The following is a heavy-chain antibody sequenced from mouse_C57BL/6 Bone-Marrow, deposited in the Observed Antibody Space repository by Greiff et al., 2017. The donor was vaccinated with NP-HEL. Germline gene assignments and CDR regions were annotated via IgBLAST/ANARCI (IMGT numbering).Heavy chain of an antibody. V-gene: IGHV1-81*01. CDR2: IYPRSGNT. CDR3: ARWLLRGFAY. CDR1: GYTFTSYG. Sequence: VKLQQSGAELARPGASVKLSCKASGYTFTSYGISWVKQRTGQGLEWIGEIYPRSGNTYYNEKFKGKAILTADKSSSTAYMELRSLTSEDSAVYFCARWLLRGFAYWGQGTLVTVSA. J-gene: IGHJ3*01. D-gene: IGHD2-3*01.